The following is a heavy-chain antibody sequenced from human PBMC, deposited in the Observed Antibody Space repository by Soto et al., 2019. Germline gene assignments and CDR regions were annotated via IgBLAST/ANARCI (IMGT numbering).Heavy chain of an antibody. Sequence: GASVKVSCKASGYTFTYLYLHWVRQAPGQALEWMGWITPFNGNTNYAQKFQDRVTITRDRSMSTAYMELSSLRSEDTAMYYCASLTSPMIQVWGQGTLVTVSS. CDR2: ITPFNGNT. CDR1: GYTFTYLY. J-gene: IGHJ4*02. D-gene: IGHD3-22*01. V-gene: IGHV1-45*02. CDR3: ASLTSPMIQV.